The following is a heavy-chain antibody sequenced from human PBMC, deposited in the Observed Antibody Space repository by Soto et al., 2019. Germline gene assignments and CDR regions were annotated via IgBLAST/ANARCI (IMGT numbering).Heavy chain of an antibody. V-gene: IGHV3-64D*06. CDR3: VKAQTHYCSSTSCYVPS. J-gene: IGHJ5*02. CDR2: ISSNGGST. D-gene: IGHD2-2*01. CDR1: GFTFSSYA. Sequence: PGGSLRLSCSASGFTFSSYAMHWVRQAPGKGLEYVSAISSNGGSTYYADSVKGRFTISRDNSKNTLYLQMSSLRAEDTAVYYCVKAQTHYCSSTSCYVPSWGQGTLVTVSS.